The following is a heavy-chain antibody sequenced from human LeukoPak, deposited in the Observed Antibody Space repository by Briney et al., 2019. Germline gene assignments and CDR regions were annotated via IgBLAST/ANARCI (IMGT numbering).Heavy chain of an antibody. J-gene: IGHJ3*02. D-gene: IGHD2-21*01. V-gene: IGHV4-34*01. CDR1: GGSFSGYY. CDR3: ASHYCGGDSCGAFDI. Sequence: PSETLSLTCAVYGGSFSGYYWSWIRQPPGKGLEWIGEINHSGSTNYNPSLKSRVTISVDTSKNQFSLKLSSVTAADTAVYYCASHYCGGDSCGAFDIWGQGTMVTVSS. CDR2: INHSGST.